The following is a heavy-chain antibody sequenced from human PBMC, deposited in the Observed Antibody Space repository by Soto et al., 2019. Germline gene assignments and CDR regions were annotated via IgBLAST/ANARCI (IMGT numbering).Heavy chain of an antibody. D-gene: IGHD6-19*01. J-gene: IGHJ3*02. CDR2: IYYSGST. CDR3: ARGIAVAGSDDAFDI. CDR1: GGSISSVGYY. V-gene: IGHV4-31*03. Sequence: SETLSLTCTVSGGSISSVGYYWIWIRHQPWKGLEWIGYIYYSGSTYYNPSLKSRVTISVDTSKNQFSLKLSSVTAADTAVYYCARGIAVAGSDDAFDIWGQGTMVTVSS.